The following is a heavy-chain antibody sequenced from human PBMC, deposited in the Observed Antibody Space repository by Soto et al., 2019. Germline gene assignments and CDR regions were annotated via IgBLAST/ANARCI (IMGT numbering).Heavy chain of an antibody. CDR2: IWYDGSNK. J-gene: IGHJ5*02. D-gene: IGHD3-10*01. CDR1: GFTFSSCG. V-gene: IGHV3-33*01. CDR3: ARGSHYGSGRIVEGP. Sequence: QVQLVESGGGVVQPGRSLRLSCAASGFTFSSCGMHWVRQAPGKGLEWVAVIWYDGSNKYYADSVKGRFTISRDNSKNTLYLQMNSLRAEDTAVYYCARGSHYGSGRIVEGPWGQGTLVTVSS.